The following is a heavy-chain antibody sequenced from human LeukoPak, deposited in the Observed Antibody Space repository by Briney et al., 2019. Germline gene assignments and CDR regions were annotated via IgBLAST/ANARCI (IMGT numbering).Heavy chain of an antibody. Sequence: GGSLRLSCAASGFTFSSYEMNWVRQAPGKGLEWVSYISSSGSTIYYADSVKGRFTISRDNSKNTLYLQMNSLRAEDTAVYYCARAGRGYFDYWGQGTLVTVSS. V-gene: IGHV3-48*03. J-gene: IGHJ4*02. D-gene: IGHD3-10*01. CDR1: GFTFSSYE. CDR3: ARAGRGYFDY. CDR2: ISSSGSTI.